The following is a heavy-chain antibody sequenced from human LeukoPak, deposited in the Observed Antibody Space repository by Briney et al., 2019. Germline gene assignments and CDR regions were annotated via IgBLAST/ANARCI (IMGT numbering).Heavy chain of an antibody. Sequence: PGGSLRLSCAASGFTFTDYYMSWIRQAPGKGLEWVSYISSSGSTIYYTDSVKGRFTISRDHAKNSLYLQMNSLRAEDTAGYYCERIVAAAADYWGQGTLVTVSS. V-gene: IGHV3-11*04. CDR1: GFTFTDYY. J-gene: IGHJ4*02. CDR2: ISSSGSTI. CDR3: ERIVAAAADY. D-gene: IGHD6-13*01.